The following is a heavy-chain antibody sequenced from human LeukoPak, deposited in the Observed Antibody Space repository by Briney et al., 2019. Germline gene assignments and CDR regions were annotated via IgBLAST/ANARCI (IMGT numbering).Heavy chain of an antibody. J-gene: IGHJ6*02. V-gene: IGHV2-70*11. CDR2: IDWDDDK. CDR3: ARTYIAVASGMDV. Sequence: SGPALVKPTQTLTLTCTFSGFSLSTSGMCVSWIRQPPGKALEWLARIDWDDDKYYSTSLKTRPTISKDTSKNQVVLTMTNMDPVDTATYYCARTYIAVASGMDVWGQGTTVTVSS. D-gene: IGHD6-19*01. CDR1: GFSLSTSGMC.